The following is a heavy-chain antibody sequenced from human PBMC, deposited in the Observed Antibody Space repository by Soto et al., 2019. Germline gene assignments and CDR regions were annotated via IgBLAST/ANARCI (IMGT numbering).Heavy chain of an antibody. CDR3: ARYCSGGSCNYYYGMDV. J-gene: IGHJ6*02. CDR1: GGSFSGYY. D-gene: IGHD2-15*01. V-gene: IGHV4-34*01. CDR2: INHSGST. Sequence: QVQLQQWGAGLLKPSETLSLTCAVYGGSFSGYYWSWIRQPPGKGLEWIGEINHSGSTNYNPSLKSRVTISVDTSKNQFSLKLSSVTAADTAVYYCARYCSGGSCNYYYGMDVWGQGTTVTVSS.